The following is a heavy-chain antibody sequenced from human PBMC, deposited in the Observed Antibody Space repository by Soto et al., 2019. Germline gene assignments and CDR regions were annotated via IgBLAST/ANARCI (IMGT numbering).Heavy chain of an antibody. J-gene: IGHJ4*02. Sequence: GGSLRLSCAASGFTFSSYAMSWVRQAPGKGLEWVSAISGSGGSTYYADSVKGRFTISRDNSKNTLYLQMNSLRAEDTAIYYCAKFGGNWNYFDYWGQGTLVTVLL. CDR3: AKFGGNWNYFDY. CDR1: GFTFSSYA. CDR2: ISGSGGST. V-gene: IGHV3-23*01. D-gene: IGHD1-20*01.